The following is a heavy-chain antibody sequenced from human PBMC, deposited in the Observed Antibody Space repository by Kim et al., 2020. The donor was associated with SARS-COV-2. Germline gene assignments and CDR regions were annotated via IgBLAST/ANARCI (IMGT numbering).Heavy chain of an antibody. J-gene: IGHJ4*02. Sequence: GGSLRLSCAASAFTFSNYVMNWVRQAPGKGLEWVSIITGSGDTTHYADSVKGRFSISRDNSKNTLYLQMNSLRAEDTAVYYCAKDVGDYIGAMIYWGQGTVVSVSS. CDR1: AFTFSNYV. CDR3: AKDVGDYIGAMIY. CDR2: ITGSGDTT. V-gene: IGHV3-23*01. D-gene: IGHD4-17*01.